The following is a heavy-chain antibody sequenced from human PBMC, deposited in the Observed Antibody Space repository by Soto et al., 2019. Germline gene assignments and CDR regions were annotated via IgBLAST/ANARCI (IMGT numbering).Heavy chain of an antibody. V-gene: IGHV4-34*01. CDR1: GGSFSGYY. D-gene: IGHD6-13*01. CDR3: ARLGIAAAGKG. J-gene: IGHJ4*02. Sequence: TSETLSLTCAVYGGSFSGYYWSWIRQPPGKGLEWIGEINHSGSTNYNPSLKSRVTISVDTSKNQFSLKLSSVTAADTAVYYCARLGIAAAGKGWGQGTLVTVSS. CDR2: INHSGST.